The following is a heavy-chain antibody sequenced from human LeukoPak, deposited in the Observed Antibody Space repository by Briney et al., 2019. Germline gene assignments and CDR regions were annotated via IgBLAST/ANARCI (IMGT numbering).Heavy chain of an antibody. CDR3: ARRPGIVGAQAD. D-gene: IGHD1-26*01. CDR1: GGSISSSSYY. Sequence: SETLSLTCTVSGGSISSSSYYWGWIRQPPGKGLEWIGSIYYSGSTYYNPSLKSRVTISVDTSKNQFSLKLSSVTAADTAVYYCARRPGIVGAQADWGQETLVTVSS. V-gene: IGHV4-39*01. J-gene: IGHJ4*02. CDR2: IYYSGST.